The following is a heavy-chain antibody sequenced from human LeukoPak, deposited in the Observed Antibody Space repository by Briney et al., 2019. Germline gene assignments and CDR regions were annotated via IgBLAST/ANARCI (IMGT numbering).Heavy chain of an antibody. J-gene: IGHJ4*02. CDR1: GGSISSGGYP. CDR3: ASLGSSTSGFDY. Sequence: SETLSLTCAVSGGSISSGGYPWSWIRQPPGKGLEWIGYIYHSGSTYYNPSLKSRVTISVDRSKNQFSLKLSSVTAADTAVYYCASLGSSTSGFDYWGQGTLVTVSS. V-gene: IGHV4-30-2*01. D-gene: IGHD2-2*01. CDR2: IYHSGST.